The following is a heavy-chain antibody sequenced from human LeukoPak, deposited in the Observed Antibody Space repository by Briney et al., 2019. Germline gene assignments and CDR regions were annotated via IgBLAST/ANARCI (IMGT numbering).Heavy chain of an antibody. CDR3: ARPTVTFSGWEGGFDY. J-gene: IGHJ4*02. D-gene: IGHD6-19*01. V-gene: IGHV3-20*04. CDR1: GFTFDDYG. CDR2: INWNGGST. Sequence: PGGSLRLSCAASGFTFDDYGMSWVRQAPGKGLEWVSGINWNGGSTGYADSVKGRFTISRDNAKNSLYLQMNSLRAEDTALYYCARPTVTFSGWEGGFDYWGQGTLVTVSS.